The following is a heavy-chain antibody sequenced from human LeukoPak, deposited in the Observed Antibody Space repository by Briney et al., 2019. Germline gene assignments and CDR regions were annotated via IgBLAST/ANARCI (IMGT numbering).Heavy chain of an antibody. J-gene: IGHJ4*02. CDR1: GFTVSSSY. D-gene: IGHD3-22*01. CDR3: ARGHYYDSSGYYHFDY. V-gene: IGHV3-53*01. Sequence: PGGSLRLSCAASGFTVSSSYMSWVRQAPGKGLEWVSVIYDAGSTYYADSVKGRFTISRDSSKSTLYPQMNSLRVDDTAVYYCARGHYYDSSGYYHFDYWGQGTLVTVSS. CDR2: IYDAGST.